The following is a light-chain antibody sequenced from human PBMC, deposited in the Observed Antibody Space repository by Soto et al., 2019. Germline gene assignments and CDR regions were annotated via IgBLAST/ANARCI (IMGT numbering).Light chain of an antibody. CDR2: QVT. J-gene: IGLJ1*01. V-gene: IGLV2-14*01. CDR1: TRDIAGYNY. CDR3: TSFSSSTSLYV. Sequence: QSVLTQPASVSGSLGQSITISCTGTTRDIAGYNYISWYQQLPGKAPKLMIYQVTIRPSGISNRFSGSKSGNTASLTISGFQAEDEADYYCTSFSSSTSLYVFGTGTKVTVL.